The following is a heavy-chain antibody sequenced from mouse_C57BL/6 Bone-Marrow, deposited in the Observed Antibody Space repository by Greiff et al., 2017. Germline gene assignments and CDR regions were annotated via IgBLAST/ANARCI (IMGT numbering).Heavy chain of an antibody. V-gene: IGHV1-19*01. CDR3: ANYYGSSYFDY. CDR2: INPYNGGT. CDR1: GYTFTDYY. D-gene: IGHD1-1*01. Sequence: EVQLQQSGPVLVKPGASVKMSCKASGYTFTDYYMNWVKQSHGKSLEWLGVINPYNGGTSYNQKFKGKATLTVAKSSSTAYMELNSLTSEDSAVYYCANYYGSSYFDYWGQGTTLTVSS. J-gene: IGHJ2*01.